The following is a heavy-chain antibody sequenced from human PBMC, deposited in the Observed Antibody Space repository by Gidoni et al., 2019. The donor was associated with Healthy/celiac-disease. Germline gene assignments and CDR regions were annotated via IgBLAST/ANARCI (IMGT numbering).Heavy chain of an antibody. J-gene: IGHJ5*02. D-gene: IGHD6-13*01. Sequence: EVQLVESGGGVVQPGGYLRHSCAASGFTFSRYSMNWFRQAPGKGLEWVSDISSSSITIYYADSVKGRFTISRDNAKNSLYLQMNSLRDEDTAVYYCARHPGGFIAAAGTDLFDPWGQGTLVTVSS. CDR3: ARHPGGFIAAAGTDLFDP. CDR2: ISSSSITI. CDR1: GFTFSRYS. V-gene: IGHV3-48*02.